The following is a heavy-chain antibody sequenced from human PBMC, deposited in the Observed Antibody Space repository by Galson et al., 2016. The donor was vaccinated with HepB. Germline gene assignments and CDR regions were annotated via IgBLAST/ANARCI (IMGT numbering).Heavy chain of an antibody. CDR3: ARTGRDSASSR. D-gene: IGHD6-6*01. CDR2: IYYSGST. CDR1: GGSVSSSSYY. V-gene: IGHV4-39*07. Sequence: ETLSLTCLVSGGSVSSSSYYWGWIRQPPGKGLEWIGSIYYSGSTYYNPSIKSRVTISIDTSKNQFSLKLTAMTAADTAGYYCARTGRDSASSRWSQGTLVTVPS. J-gene: IGHJ4*02.